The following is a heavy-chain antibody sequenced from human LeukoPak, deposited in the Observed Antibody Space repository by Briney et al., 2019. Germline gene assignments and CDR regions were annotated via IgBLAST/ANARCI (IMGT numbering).Heavy chain of an antibody. Sequence: GGSLRLSCAASGFTFSTYAMSWVRQAPGKGLEWVSTISDNGGSTYYADSVKGRFTISRDNSKNTLYLQMNSLRVDDTAVYYCAKPPPDSSSWLFDYWGQGTLVTVAS. CDR1: GFTFSTYA. D-gene: IGHD6-13*01. CDR2: ISDNGGST. V-gene: IGHV3-23*01. CDR3: AKPPPDSSSWLFDY. J-gene: IGHJ4*02.